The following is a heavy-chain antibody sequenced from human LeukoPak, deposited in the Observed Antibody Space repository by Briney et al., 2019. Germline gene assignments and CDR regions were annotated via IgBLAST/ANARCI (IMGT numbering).Heavy chain of an antibody. CDR2: ISSSSSYV. D-gene: IGHD2-2*01. J-gene: IGHJ5*02. CDR1: GFTFSSYS. CDR3: AREWSTSAGGFDP. Sequence: GGSLRLSCAASGFTFSSYSMNWVRQAPGKGLEWVSSISSSSSYVYYADSVKGRFTISRDNAKNSLYLQMNSLRAKDTAVYYCAREWSTSAGGFDPWGQGTLVTVSS. V-gene: IGHV3-21*04.